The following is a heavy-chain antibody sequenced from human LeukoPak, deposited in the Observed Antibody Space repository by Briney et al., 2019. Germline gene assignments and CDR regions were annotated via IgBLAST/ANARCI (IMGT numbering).Heavy chain of an antibody. V-gene: IGHV1-8*01. Sequence: GASVKVSCKASGYTFTSYDINWVRQATGQGLEWMGWMNPNSGNTGYAQKFQGRVTMTRNTSISTAYMELSSLRSEDTAVYYCARVLRYCSGGSCYWVPPDYRGQGTLVTVSS. CDR2: MNPNSGNT. D-gene: IGHD2-15*01. J-gene: IGHJ4*02. CDR1: GYTFTSYD. CDR3: ARVLRYCSGGSCYWVPPDY.